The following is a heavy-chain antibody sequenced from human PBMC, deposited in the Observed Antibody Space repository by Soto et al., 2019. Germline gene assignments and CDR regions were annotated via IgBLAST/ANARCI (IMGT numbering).Heavy chain of an antibody. D-gene: IGHD6-13*01. CDR1: GYTLTTYY. V-gene: IGHV1-46*01. J-gene: IGHJ4*02. CDR2: INPSGGST. CDR3: ARDAYSRSHAY. Sequence: GASVKVSCKASGYTLTTYYMLWVRQAPGQGLEWMGIINPSGGSTTYAQKFQGRVSMTSDTSTNTVYMEVSSLRYEDTAVYYCARDAYSRSHAYWGQGTLVTVSS.